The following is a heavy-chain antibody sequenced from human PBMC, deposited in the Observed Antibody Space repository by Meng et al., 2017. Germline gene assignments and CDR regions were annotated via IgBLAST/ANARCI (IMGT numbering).Heavy chain of an antibody. D-gene: IGHD6-13*01. V-gene: IGHV3-15*04. J-gene: IGHJ4*02. CDR2: IERKSDGGTI. CDR3: ATGAAAADH. Sequence: VQLVGSGGGLGKPGGSLRLSFGASGFRFTDAWMSWVRQAPGKGLEWVGRIERKSDGGTIYYAAPVKGRFTISRDDSKNTLYLQMDSLINEDTAVYFCATGAAAADHWGQGTLVTVSS. CDR1: GFRFTDAW.